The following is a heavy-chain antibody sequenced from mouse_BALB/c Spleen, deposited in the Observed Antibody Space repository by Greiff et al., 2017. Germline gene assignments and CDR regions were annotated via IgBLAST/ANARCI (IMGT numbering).Heavy chain of an antibody. D-gene: IGHD2-10*02. CDR2: ISSGSSTI. V-gene: IGHV5-17*02. Sequence: EVKLVESGGGLVQPGGSRKLSCAASGFTFCSFGMHWVRQAPEKGLEWVAYISSGSSTIYYADTVKGRFTISRDNPKNTLFLQMTSLRSEDTAMYYCARRGYGNYTWFAYWGQGTLVTVSA. CDR1: GFTFCSFG. CDR3: ARRGYGNYTWFAY. J-gene: IGHJ3*01.